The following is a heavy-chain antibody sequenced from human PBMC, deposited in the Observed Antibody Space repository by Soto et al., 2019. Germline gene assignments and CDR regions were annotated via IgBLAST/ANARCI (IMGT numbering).Heavy chain of an antibody. J-gene: IGHJ3*02. V-gene: IGHV3-74*01. CDR1: GFTFSTYW. Sequence: GGSLRLSCAASGFTFSTYWMHWVRQAPGKGLVWVSRVKGDGSERTYADSVKGRFTISRDNTKNTLDPQMNSLRPEDTAVYYCVRAQWLADDVFDIWGHGTMVTVSS. D-gene: IGHD6-19*01. CDR3: VRAQWLADDVFDI. CDR2: VKGDGSER.